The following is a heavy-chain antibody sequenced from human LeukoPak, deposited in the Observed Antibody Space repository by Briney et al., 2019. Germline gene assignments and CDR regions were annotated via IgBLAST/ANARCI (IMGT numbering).Heavy chain of an antibody. V-gene: IGHV3-7*01. CDR2: IKQDGSEK. Sequence: GGSLRLSCAASGFTFSSYWMSWVCHAPGKGLEWVGNIKQDGSEKYYVDSVKGRFTISRDNAKNSLYLQMNSLRAEDTAVYYCARCDSSSWDNWFDPWGQGTLVTVSS. J-gene: IGHJ5*02. D-gene: IGHD6-13*01. CDR1: GFTFSSYW. CDR3: ARCDSSSWDNWFDP.